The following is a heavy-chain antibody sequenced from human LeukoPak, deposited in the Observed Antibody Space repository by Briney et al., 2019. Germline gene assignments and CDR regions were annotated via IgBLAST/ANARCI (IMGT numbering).Heavy chain of an antibody. V-gene: IGHV3-21*01. CDR1: GFTFSTYT. CDR2: ISTSGGYL. D-gene: IGHD1-26*01. CDR3: ARSYLDAFDI. Sequence: GGSLRLSCAAFGFTFSTYTMNWVRQAPGKGLEWVSSISTSGGYLYYAGSVKGPFTPSRDNAKNSLYLQMNSLRAEDTAVYYCARSYLDAFDIWGQGTMVTVSS. J-gene: IGHJ3*02.